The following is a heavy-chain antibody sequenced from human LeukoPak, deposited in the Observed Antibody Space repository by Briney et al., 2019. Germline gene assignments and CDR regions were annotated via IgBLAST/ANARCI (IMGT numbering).Heavy chain of an antibody. CDR3: AREADIEYSSSSAPYYYYYMDV. V-gene: IGHV4-61*02. D-gene: IGHD6-6*01. CDR2: IYTSGST. Sequence: SESLSLTCTVSGGSISSGSYYWSWIRQPAGKGLEWIGRIYTSGSTNYNPSLKSRVTISVDTSKNQFSLKLSSVTAADTAVYYCAREADIEYSSSSAPYYYYYMDVWGKGTTVTVSS. J-gene: IGHJ6*03. CDR1: GGSISSGSYY.